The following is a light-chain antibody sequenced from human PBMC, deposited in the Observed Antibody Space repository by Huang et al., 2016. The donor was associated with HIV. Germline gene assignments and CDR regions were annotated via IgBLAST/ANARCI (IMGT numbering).Light chain of an antibody. Sequence: PITCRASQSISSYLNWYQQKPGKAPKFLIYAASSLQSGVPSRFSGSGSGTDFTLTISSLQPEDFATYYCQQSYSTLRYTFGQGTKLEIK. V-gene: IGKV1-39*01. CDR1: QSISSY. CDR2: AAS. CDR3: QQSYSTLRYT. J-gene: IGKJ2*01.